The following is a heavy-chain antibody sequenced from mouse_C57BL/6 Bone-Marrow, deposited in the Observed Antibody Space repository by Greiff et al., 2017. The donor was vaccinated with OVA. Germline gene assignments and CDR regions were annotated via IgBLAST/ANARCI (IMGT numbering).Heavy chain of an antibody. Sequence: QVQLQQPGAELVKPGASVKLSCKASGHTFTSYWMQWVKQRPGQGLEWIGEIDPSDSYTNYNQKFKGKATLTVDTSSSTAYMQLSSLTSEDSAVYYCARPDSSGYVQDYWGQGTTLTVSS. D-gene: IGHD3-2*02. CDR2: IDPSDSYT. CDR1: GHTFTSYW. J-gene: IGHJ2*01. V-gene: IGHV1-50*01. CDR3: ARPDSSGYVQDY.